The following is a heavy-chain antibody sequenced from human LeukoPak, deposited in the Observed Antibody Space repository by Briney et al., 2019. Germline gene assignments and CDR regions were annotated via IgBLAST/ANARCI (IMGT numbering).Heavy chain of an antibody. Sequence: SETLSLTSTVSGASIISYYWSWIRHPPGKGLGWIWYVYHSGNTNYNPSLKSRVTISVDTSKNQFSLMLSSVTAADTAVYYCARHGYYFDSSGYLGYWFDPWGQGTLVTVSS. V-gene: IGHV4-59*08. CDR3: ARHGYYFDSSGYLGYWFDP. CDR2: VYHSGNT. CDR1: GASIISYY. D-gene: IGHD3-22*01. J-gene: IGHJ5*02.